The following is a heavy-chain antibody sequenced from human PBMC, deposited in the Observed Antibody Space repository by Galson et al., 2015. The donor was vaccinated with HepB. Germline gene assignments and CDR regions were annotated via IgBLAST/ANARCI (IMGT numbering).Heavy chain of an antibody. V-gene: IGHV3-74*01. CDR2: INNDGTTT. CDR3: ARPYGGNYHFDY. CDR1: GFTFSFYW. D-gene: IGHD4-23*01. J-gene: IGHJ4*02. Sequence: SLRLSCAASGFTFSFYWMHWVRQAPRKGLVWVSRINNDGTTTDYADSVKGRFTIPRDNAKNTLYLQMNSLRAEDTAVYYCARPYGGNYHFDYWGQGTLVTVSS.